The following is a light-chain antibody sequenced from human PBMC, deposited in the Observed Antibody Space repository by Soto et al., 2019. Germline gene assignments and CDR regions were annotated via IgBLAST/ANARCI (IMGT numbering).Light chain of an antibody. CDR2: DAS. CDR1: QDISSY. CDR3: QQYDDLPLT. J-gene: IGKJ4*01. Sequence: DIQMTQSPSSLSASVGDRVTITCQASQDISSYLNWYQQKPGKAPKLLIYDASKLETGVPSRFSGSQSATDFTFTISSLQPEDIASYYCQQYDDLPLTVGGGTKVDIK. V-gene: IGKV1-33*01.